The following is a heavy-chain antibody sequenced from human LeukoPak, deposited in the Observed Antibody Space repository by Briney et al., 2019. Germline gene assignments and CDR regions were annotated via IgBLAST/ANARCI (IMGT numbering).Heavy chain of an antibody. V-gene: IGHV4-39*01. Sequence: SETLSLTCAVHGGSFSSYYWGWIRQPPGKGRECMGSIYFSGSTYYNPSLKSRVTISVDTSTNKFSLMLSSVTSAATAWFYCARHVYGMMPQIDCWGQGTLVTVSS. D-gene: IGHD3-10*01. CDR2: IYFSGST. J-gene: IGHJ4*02. CDR3: ARHVYGMMPQIDC. CDR1: GGSFSSYY.